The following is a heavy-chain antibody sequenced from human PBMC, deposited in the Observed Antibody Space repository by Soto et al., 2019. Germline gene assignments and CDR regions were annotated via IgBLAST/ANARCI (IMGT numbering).Heavy chain of an antibody. CDR2: IYWDDAK. J-gene: IGHJ4*02. D-gene: IGHD5-18*01. Sequence: QITLKESGPTLVKPTQTLTLTCTFSGFSLSTSGVNVGWIRQPPGKALEWLALIYWDDAKRYSPSLKNRLTITKDTYKNQVVLTMTNIDPVDTATYYCAHRRRGYSYGYYFDYWGQGTLVTVSS. CDR1: GFSLSTSGVN. V-gene: IGHV2-5*02. CDR3: AHRRRGYSYGYYFDY.